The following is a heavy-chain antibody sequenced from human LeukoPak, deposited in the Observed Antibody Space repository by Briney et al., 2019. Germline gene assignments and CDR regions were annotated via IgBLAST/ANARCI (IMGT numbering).Heavy chain of an antibody. CDR3: ASSITIFGVVIVDDFDY. CDR2: INPNSGGT. V-gene: IGHV1-2*02. CDR1: GYTFTGYY. D-gene: IGHD3-3*01. J-gene: IGHJ4*02. Sequence: ASVKVSCKASGYTFTGYYMHWVRQAPGQGLEWMGWINPNSGGTNYAQKFQGRATMTRDTSISTAYMELSRLRSDDTAVYYCASSITIFGVVIVDDFDYWGQGTLVTVSS.